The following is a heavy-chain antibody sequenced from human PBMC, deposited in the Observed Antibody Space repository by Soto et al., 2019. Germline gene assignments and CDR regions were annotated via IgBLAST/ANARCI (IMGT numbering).Heavy chain of an antibody. D-gene: IGHD4-17*01. CDR2: ISSSSSTI. Sequence: EVQLVESGGGLVQPGGSLRLSCAASGFTFTSYSMNWVRQAPGKGLEWVSCISSSSSTIYYADSVKGRFTISRDNAKNSLYLQMNSLRDEDTAVYYCARDYYGDYFFDYWGQGTLVTVSS. V-gene: IGHV3-48*02. CDR3: ARDYYGDYFFDY. J-gene: IGHJ4*02. CDR1: GFTFTSYS.